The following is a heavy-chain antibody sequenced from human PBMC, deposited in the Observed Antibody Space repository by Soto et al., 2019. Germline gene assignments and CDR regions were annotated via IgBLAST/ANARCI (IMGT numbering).Heavy chain of an antibody. CDR2: ISYDEATT. V-gene: IGHV3-30-3*01. J-gene: IGHJ4*02. CDR1: GAAFRGYS. Sequence: GGSLRLSCSASGAAFRGYSIHWVRQAPGKGLEWITLISYDEATTFYADSVKGRFTISRDDSKNVSYLQMDSLRREDTGVYFCASQMYFFDSSGYFPPPIWGQGTLVTVSS. CDR3: ASQMYFFDSSGYFPPPI. D-gene: IGHD3-22*01.